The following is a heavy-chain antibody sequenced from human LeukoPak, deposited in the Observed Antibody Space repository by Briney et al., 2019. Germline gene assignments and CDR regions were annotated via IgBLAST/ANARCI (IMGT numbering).Heavy chain of an antibody. J-gene: IGHJ4*02. V-gene: IGHV3-23*01. CDR2: ISGRGVST. Sequence: GGSLRLSCAASGFTFSTYAMSWVRQAPGEGLEWVSAISGRGVSTSYADSVRGRFTISRDNSKNTLYLQMNSPRAEDTAVYYCAKAATGNWNDVSDYWGQGTLVTVSS. CDR1: GFTFSTYA. CDR3: AKAATGNWNDVSDY. D-gene: IGHD1-20*01.